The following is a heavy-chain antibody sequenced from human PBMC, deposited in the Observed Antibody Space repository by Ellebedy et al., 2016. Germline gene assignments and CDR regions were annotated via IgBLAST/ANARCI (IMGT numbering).Heavy chain of an antibody. CDR1: GFTFSTYS. CDR3: AMDSSGFREGAFDI. J-gene: IGHJ3*02. CDR2: ISSIISSSSYI. V-gene: IGHV3-21*04. Sequence: GESLKISXAASGFTFSTYSMNWVRQAPGKGLEWVSSISSIISSSSYIYYADSVKGRFTISRDNAKNSLYLQMNSLRAEDTAIYYCAMDSSGFREGAFDIWGQGTMVTVSS. D-gene: IGHD3-22*01.